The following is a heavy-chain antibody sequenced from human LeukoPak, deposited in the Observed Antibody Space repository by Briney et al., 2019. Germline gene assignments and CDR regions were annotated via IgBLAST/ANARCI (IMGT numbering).Heavy chain of an antibody. CDR1: GGSFSGYY. CDR2: INHSGCA. D-gene: IGHD3-10*01. V-gene: IGHV4-34*01. CDR3: AMNYDSGSDYLYY. J-gene: IGHJ4*02. Sequence: PSETLSLTCAVYGGSFSGYYWSWIRQPPGKGLEWIGEINHSGCANYNPSLKSRVTISVDTSKNQFSLKLSSVTAAETAVYYCAMNYDSGSDYLYYWDQGTLITVSS.